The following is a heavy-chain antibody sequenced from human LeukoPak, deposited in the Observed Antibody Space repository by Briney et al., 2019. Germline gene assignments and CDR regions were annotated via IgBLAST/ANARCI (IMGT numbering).Heavy chain of an antibody. CDR1: GFTFSSYS. CDR3: AKDLGRAVAGTIY. Sequence: GGSLRLSCAASGFTFSSYSMNWVRQAPGKGLEWVSSISSSSSYIYYADSVKGRFTISRDNAKNSLYLQMNSLRAEDTAVYYCAKDLGRAVAGTIYWGQGTLVTVSS. J-gene: IGHJ4*02. V-gene: IGHV3-21*04. D-gene: IGHD6-19*01. CDR2: ISSSSSYI.